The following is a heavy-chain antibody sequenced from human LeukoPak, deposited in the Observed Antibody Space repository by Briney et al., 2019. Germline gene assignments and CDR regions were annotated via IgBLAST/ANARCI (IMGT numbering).Heavy chain of an antibody. Sequence: GGSLRLSCAASGFTFRVYAMHWVHQTPGKGLEWVAVILSDENNKHYADSVKGRFTISRDNSKNTLYLQMNSLRAEDTAVYYCAKDGYCSSTSCPGAREHTEWGQGTLVTVSS. CDR3: AKDGYCSSTSCPGAREHTE. V-gene: IGHV3-30*02. D-gene: IGHD2-2*03. J-gene: IGHJ4*02. CDR1: GFTFRVYA. CDR2: ILSDENNK.